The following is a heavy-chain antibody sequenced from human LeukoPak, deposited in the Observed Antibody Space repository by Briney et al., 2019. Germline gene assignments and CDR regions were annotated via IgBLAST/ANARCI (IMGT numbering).Heavy chain of an antibody. J-gene: IGHJ4*02. Sequence: GGSLRLSCAASAFTFSNYALSWVRQAPGKGLEGVSSISSSGGSTHYADSVKGRFTISRDNSKNTLFLQMNSLRAEDTAIYFCAKNTASVADMNYFDYWGQGSLVTVSS. CDR3: AKNTASVADMNYFDY. V-gene: IGHV3-23*01. CDR1: AFTFSNYA. D-gene: IGHD6-19*01. CDR2: ISSSGGST.